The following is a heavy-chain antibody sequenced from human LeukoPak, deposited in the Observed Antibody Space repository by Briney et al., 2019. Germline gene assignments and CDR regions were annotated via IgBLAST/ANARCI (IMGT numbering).Heavy chain of an antibody. Sequence: PSETLSLTCAVYGGSFSGYYRSWIRQPPGKGLEWIGEINHSGSTNYNPSLKSRVTISVDTSKNQFSLKLSSVTAADTAVYYCAREKWLASYFDYWGQGTLVTVSS. CDR1: GGSFSGYY. J-gene: IGHJ4*02. CDR3: AREKWLASYFDY. D-gene: IGHD3-22*01. CDR2: INHSGST. V-gene: IGHV4-34*01.